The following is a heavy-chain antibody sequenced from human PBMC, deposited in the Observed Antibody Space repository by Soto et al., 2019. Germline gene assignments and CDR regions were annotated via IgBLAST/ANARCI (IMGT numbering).Heavy chain of an antibody. CDR3: ARDPAAAPYYDY. CDR2: IFIGGTT. V-gene: IGHV3-53*01. D-gene: IGHD6-13*01. J-gene: IGHJ4*02. Sequence: GGSLRLSCAASGFTVSSSQMTWVRQAPGKALEWVSLIFIGGTTQYAVSVKGRFTISRDYSRNTVFLQMNSLRAEDTAVYYCARDPAAAPYYDYWGQGTLVTVSS. CDR1: GFTVSSSQ.